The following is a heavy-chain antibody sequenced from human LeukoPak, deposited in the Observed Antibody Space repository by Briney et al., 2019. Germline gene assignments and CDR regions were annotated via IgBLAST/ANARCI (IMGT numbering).Heavy chain of an antibody. CDR2: IYYSGST. CDR1: GGSISSSSYY. J-gene: IGHJ6*03. V-gene: IGHV4-39*07. D-gene: IGHD3-9*01. Sequence: SETLSLTCTVSGGSISSSSYYWGWIRQPPGKGLEWIGSIYYSGSTYYNPSLKSRVTISVDTSKNQFSLKPSSVTAADTAVYYCARGPQLRYMNYYYMDVWGKGTTVTVSS. CDR3: ARGPQLRYMNYYYMDV.